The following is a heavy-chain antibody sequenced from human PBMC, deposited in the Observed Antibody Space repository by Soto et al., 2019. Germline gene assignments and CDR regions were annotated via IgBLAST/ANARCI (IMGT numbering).Heavy chain of an antibody. V-gene: IGHV3-30*18. Sequence: GGSPRLSCAASGFTFSSYCMHWVRQAPGKGLEWVAVISYDGSNKYYADSVKGRFTISRDNSKNTLYLQMNSLRAEDTAVYYCAKDLYYDSSGYYAPLVYYYGMDVWGQGTTVTVSS. J-gene: IGHJ6*02. CDR3: AKDLYYDSSGYYAPLVYYYGMDV. D-gene: IGHD3-22*01. CDR1: GFTFSSYC. CDR2: ISYDGSNK.